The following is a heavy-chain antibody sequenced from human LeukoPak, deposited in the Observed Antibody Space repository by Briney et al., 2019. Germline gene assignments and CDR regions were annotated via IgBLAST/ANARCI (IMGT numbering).Heavy chain of an antibody. D-gene: IGHD5-24*01. CDR1: GDSVSSYY. CDR3: ARARDGHINNWFDP. CDR2: IYYSGTT. Sequence: PSETLSLTCTVSGDSVSSYYWSWIRQPPGKGLEWIGYIYYSGTTNYNPSLKSRVTISVDTSKNQFSLKMSSVTAADTAVYYCARARDGHINNWFDPWGQGTLITVSS. V-gene: IGHV4-59*02. J-gene: IGHJ5*02.